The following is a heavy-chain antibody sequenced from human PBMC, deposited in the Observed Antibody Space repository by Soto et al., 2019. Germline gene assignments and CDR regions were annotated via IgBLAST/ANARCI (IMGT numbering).Heavy chain of an antibody. J-gene: IGHJ4*02. D-gene: IGHD2-15*01. CDR2: INHSGST. CDR1: GGSFSGYY. V-gene: IGHV4-34*01. CDR3: ATRRSPRSPPDY. Sequence: SETLSLTCAVYGGSFSGYYWNWIRQPPGKGLEWIGEINHSGSTNYNPSLKSRVTISVDTSKNQFSLKLSSVTAADTAVYYGATRRSPRSPPDYWGQGTLVTVSS.